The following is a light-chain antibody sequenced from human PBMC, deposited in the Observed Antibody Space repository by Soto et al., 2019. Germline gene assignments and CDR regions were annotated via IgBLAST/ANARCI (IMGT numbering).Light chain of an antibody. V-gene: IGLV6-57*04. Sequence: FMLTQPHSVSESPGKTVTISFTRSSGSIASNYVQWYQQRPGSAPTTVIYEDNQRPSGVLDRFSGSIDSSSNSASLTISGLVTEDEADDYCQSYDSSNQGVFGGGTEVTVL. CDR1: SGSIASNY. CDR3: QSYDSSNQGV. CDR2: EDN. J-gene: IGLJ2*01.